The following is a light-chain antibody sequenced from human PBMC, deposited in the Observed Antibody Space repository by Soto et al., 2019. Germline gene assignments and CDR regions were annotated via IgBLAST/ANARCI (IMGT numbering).Light chain of an antibody. Sequence: QSALTQPASVSGSPGQSITFSCTGTSSDIGGYNYVSWYQQHPGKAPKLMIYEVSNRPSEVSDRFSGSKSGNTASLTISGLQAEDEADYYCTSYTSSTTNYVFGTGTKVTVL. CDR2: EVS. CDR1: SSDIGGYNY. J-gene: IGLJ1*01. CDR3: TSYTSSTTNYV. V-gene: IGLV2-14*01.